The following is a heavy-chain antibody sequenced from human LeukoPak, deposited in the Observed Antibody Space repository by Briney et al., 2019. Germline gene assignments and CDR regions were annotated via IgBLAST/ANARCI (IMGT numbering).Heavy chain of an antibody. CDR3: ARGSLSSGWYAVSRDFDY. D-gene: IGHD6-19*01. Sequence: ASVKVSCKASGYTFTGYYMHWVRQAPGQGLEWMGWINPNSGGTNYAQKFQGWVTMTRDTSISTAYMELSRLRSDDTAVYYCARGSLSSGWYAVSRDFDYWGQGTLVTVSS. CDR2: INPNSGGT. V-gene: IGHV1-2*04. J-gene: IGHJ4*02. CDR1: GYTFTGYY.